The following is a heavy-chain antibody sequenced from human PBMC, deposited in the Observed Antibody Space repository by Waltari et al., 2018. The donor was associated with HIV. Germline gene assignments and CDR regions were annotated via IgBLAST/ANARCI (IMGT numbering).Heavy chain of an antibody. Sequence: QVQLVESGGGVVQPGRSLRLSCAASGFTFSSYGMHWVRQAPGKGLEWVAVISYDGSNKYYADSVKGRFTISRDNSKNTLYLQMNSLRAEDTAVYYCAKDLSHSNTQYSSSSGGNYYYYGMDVWGQGTTVTVSS. CDR1: GFTFSSYG. D-gene: IGHD6-6*01. V-gene: IGHV3-30*18. CDR2: ISYDGSNK. CDR3: AKDLSHSNTQYSSSSGGNYYYYGMDV. J-gene: IGHJ6*02.